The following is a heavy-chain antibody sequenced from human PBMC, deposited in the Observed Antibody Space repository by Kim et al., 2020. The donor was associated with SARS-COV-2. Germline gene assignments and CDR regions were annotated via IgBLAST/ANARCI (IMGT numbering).Heavy chain of an antibody. J-gene: IGHJ4*02. CDR3: ARDRVKVYYGSATRTFDY. CDR2: ISAYNGNT. CDR1: GYTFTSYG. V-gene: IGHV1-18*04. Sequence: ASVKVSCKASGYTFTSYGISWVRQAPGQGLEWMGWISAYNGNTNYAQKLQGRVTMTTDTSTSTAYMELRSLRSDDTAVYYCARDRVKVYYGSATRTFDYWGQGTLVTVSS. D-gene: IGHD3-10*01.